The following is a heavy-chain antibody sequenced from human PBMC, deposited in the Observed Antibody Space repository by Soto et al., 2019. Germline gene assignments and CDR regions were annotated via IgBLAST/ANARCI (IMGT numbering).Heavy chain of an antibody. CDR1: GGSFSGYY. CDR2: INHSGST. V-gene: IGHV4-34*01. J-gene: IGHJ4*02. Sequence: SETLSLTCAVYGGSFSGYYWSWIRQPPGKGLEWIGEINHSGSTNYNPSLKSRVTISVDTSENHLSLTLNSVTSADTAVYFCARDRRDGYKRYFEFWGQGSQVTVSS. CDR3: ARDRRDGYKRYFEF. D-gene: IGHD5-12*01.